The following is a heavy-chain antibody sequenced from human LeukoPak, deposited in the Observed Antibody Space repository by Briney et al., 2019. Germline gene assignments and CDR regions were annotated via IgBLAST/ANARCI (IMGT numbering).Heavy chain of an antibody. CDR3: ARDDCGDTCYPGGY. J-gene: IGHJ4*02. Sequence: ASVKVSCKASGYIFTKYVVHWVRQAPGQRPEWMGWIKAGNGDTKYSQNFQGRLTITRDTSASTVYMELSSLTSEDTALYYCARDDCGDTCYPGGYWGQGTLVTASS. CDR1: GYIFTKYV. V-gene: IGHV1-3*01. D-gene: IGHD2-21*01. CDR2: IKAGNGDT.